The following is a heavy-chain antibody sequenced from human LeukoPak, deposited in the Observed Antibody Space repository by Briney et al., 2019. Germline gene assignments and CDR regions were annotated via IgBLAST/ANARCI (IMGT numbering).Heavy chain of an antibody. CDR3: ARVVAVAGTQDY. Sequence: ASVKVSCKASGYTFTCYYMHWVRQAPGQGLEWMGWINPNSGGTNYAQKFQGRVTMTRDMSISTAYMELSRLRSDDTAVYYCARVVAVAGTQDYWGQGTLVTVSS. D-gene: IGHD6-19*01. CDR1: GYTFTCYY. CDR2: INPNSGGT. J-gene: IGHJ4*02. V-gene: IGHV1-2*02.